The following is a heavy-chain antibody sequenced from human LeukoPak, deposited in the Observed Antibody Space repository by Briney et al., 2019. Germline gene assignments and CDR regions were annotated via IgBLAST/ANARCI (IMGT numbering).Heavy chain of an antibody. J-gene: IGHJ4*02. V-gene: IGHV4-34*01. CDR2: INHSGST. CDR3: ARAAYYYDSSGYY. D-gene: IGHD3-22*01. CDR1: GGSFSGYH. Sequence: SETLSLTCAVYGGSFSGYHWSWIRQPPGKGLEWIGEINHSGSTNYNPSLKSRVTISAGTSKSQFSLKLSSVTAADTAMYYCARAAYYYDSSGYYWGQGTLVTVSS.